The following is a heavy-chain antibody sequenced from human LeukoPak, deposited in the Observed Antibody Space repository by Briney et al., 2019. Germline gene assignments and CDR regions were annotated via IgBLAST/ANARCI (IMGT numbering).Heavy chain of an antibody. D-gene: IGHD6-19*01. CDR2: IWYDRSNK. Sequence: QTGGSLRLSCAASGFTFSSYGMHWVRQAPGKGLEWVAVIWYDRSNKYYADSVKGRFTISRDNSKNTLYLQMNSLRAEDTAVYYCAKVTGYSSGWYDYWGQGTLVTVSS. V-gene: IGHV3-33*06. J-gene: IGHJ4*02. CDR3: AKVTGYSSGWYDY. CDR1: GFTFSSYG.